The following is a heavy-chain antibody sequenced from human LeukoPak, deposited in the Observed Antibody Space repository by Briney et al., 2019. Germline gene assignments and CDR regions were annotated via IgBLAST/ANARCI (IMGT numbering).Heavy chain of an antibody. CDR1: GFTFSSYA. J-gene: IGHJ4*02. CDR2: ISYDGSNK. D-gene: IGHD1-14*01. CDR3: ARDQTGHHDSSDYEY. V-gene: IGHV3-30*04. Sequence: GGSLSLSCAASGFTFSSYAVHCVRHPPGKGLEWVAVISYDGSNKYYADSVKGRFTISRDNSKNTLYLQMNSLRAEDTAVYYCARDQTGHHDSSDYEYWGQGTLVTVSS.